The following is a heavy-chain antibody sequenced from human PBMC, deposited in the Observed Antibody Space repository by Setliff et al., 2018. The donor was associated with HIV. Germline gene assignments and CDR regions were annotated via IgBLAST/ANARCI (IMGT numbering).Heavy chain of an antibody. D-gene: IGHD3-22*01. CDR2: IYHSGST. Sequence: PSETLSLTCAVSGYSISSGYYWGWIRQPPGKGLEWIGSIYHSGSTYYNPSLKSRVTISVDTSKNQFSLKLSSVTAADTAVYFCARDPHYFDTSGYYSWFYFDYWGHGTLVTVSS. V-gene: IGHV4-38-2*02. CDR1: GYSISSGYY. J-gene: IGHJ4*01. CDR3: ARDPHYFDTSGYYSWFYFDY.